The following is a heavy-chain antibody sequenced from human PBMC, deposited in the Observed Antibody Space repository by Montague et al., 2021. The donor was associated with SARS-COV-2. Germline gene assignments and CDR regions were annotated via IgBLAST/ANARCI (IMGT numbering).Heavy chain of an antibody. CDR1: GVSVTDYY. D-gene: IGHD3-9*01. V-gene: IGHV4-59*08. Sequence: SETLSLTCTLSGVSVTDYYWSWIRQPPGKGLEWVGDVLYNKGTNFNPSLKSRVAISVDTSKNQFSLRLTSVTAADTAFYYCVRHSHYDGLNGPPDFWDQGTLVTVSS. CDR3: VRHSHYDGLNGPPDF. J-gene: IGHJ4*02. CDR2: VLYNKGT.